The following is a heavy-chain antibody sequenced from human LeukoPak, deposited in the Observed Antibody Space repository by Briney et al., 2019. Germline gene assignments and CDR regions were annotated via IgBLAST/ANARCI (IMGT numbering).Heavy chain of an antibody. CDR2: IYYSGST. V-gene: IGHV4-59*01. CDR3: ARDLGGYYYMDV. D-gene: IGHD3-22*01. Sequence: PSETLCLTCTVSGGSISSYYWSWIRQPPGKGLEWIGYIYYSGSTNYNPSLKSRVTISVDTSKNQFSLKLSSVTAADTAVYYCARDLGGYYYMDVWGKGTTVTVSS. CDR1: GGSISSYY. J-gene: IGHJ6*03.